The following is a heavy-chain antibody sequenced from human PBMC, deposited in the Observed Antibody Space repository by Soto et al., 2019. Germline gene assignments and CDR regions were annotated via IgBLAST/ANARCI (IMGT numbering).Heavy chain of an antibody. CDR1: GFTFSSYW. J-gene: IGHJ4*02. D-gene: IGHD3-22*01. CDR2: IKQDGSEK. CDR3: ARDDTYYYDSSGYSPFDY. V-gene: IGHV3-7*05. Sequence: GXLRLSCAASGFTFSSYWMSWVHQAPGKGLEWVANIKQDGSEKYYVDSVKGRFTISRDNAKNSLYLQMNSLRAEDTAVYYCARDDTYYYDSSGYSPFDYWGQGTLVTVSS.